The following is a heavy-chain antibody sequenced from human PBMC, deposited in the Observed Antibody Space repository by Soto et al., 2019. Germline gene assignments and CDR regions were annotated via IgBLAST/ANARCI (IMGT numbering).Heavy chain of an antibody. CDR2: IIPIFGTI. V-gene: IGHV1-69*01. Sequence: QVQLVQSGAEVKKPGSSVKVSCKASGGTFSSYAISWVRQAPGQGLEWMGGIIPIFGTINYAQKFQGRVTITADESTRTAYMALSRLRSEDTAVYFFARGYASSGYYPLAYWGQGTLVTVSS. CDR1: GGTFSSYA. D-gene: IGHD3-22*01. CDR3: ARGYASSGYYPLAY. J-gene: IGHJ4*02.